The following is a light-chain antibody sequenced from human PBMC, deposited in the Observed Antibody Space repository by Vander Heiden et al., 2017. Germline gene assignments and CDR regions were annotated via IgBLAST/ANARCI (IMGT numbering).Light chain of an antibody. CDR3: VAWDSSRSARL. CDR2: DTY. J-gene: IGLJ3*02. V-gene: IGLV1-51*01. Sequence: TISCSGSNSNIGNDFVSWYQHLPRTAPKLLIYDTYKRPPGIPDRFSASKSGTSATLDITGLQTGDEADYYCVAWDSSRSARLFAGGTKLTVL. CDR1: NSNIGNDF.